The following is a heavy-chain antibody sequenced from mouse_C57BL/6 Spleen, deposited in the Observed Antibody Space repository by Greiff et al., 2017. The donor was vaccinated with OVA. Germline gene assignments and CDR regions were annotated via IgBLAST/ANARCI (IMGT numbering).Heavy chain of an antibody. D-gene: IGHD2-3*01. CDR2: IDPETGGT. J-gene: IGHJ3*01. CDR3: TRSFLCPRQGFAY. CDR1: GYTFTDYE. V-gene: IGHV1-15*01. Sequence: QVQLQQSGAELVRPGASVTLSCKASGYTFTDYEMHWVKQTPVHGLEWIGAIDPETGGTAYNQKFKGKAILTADKSSSTAYMELRSLTSEDSAVYYCTRSFLCPRQGFAYWGQGTLVTVSA.